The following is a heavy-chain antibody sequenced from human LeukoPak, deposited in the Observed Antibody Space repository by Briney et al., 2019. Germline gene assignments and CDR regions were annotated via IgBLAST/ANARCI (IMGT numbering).Heavy chain of an antibody. CDR1: AFTFNDHG. J-gene: IGHJ6*03. D-gene: IGHD3-10*01. V-gene: IGHV3-66*02. CDR2: IYSGGST. CDR3: ARDLITMVRGVVDYMDV. Sequence: GTSLRLSCVASAFTFNDHGMDWVRQAPGKGLEWVSVIYSGGSTYYADSVKGRFTISRDNSKNTLYLQMNSLRAEDTAVYYCARDLITMVRGVVDYMDVWGKGTTVTVSS.